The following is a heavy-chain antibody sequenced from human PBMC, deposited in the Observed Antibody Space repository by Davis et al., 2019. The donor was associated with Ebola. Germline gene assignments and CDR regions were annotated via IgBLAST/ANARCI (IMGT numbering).Heavy chain of an antibody. J-gene: IGHJ5*02. V-gene: IGHV4-59*01. D-gene: IGHD6-13*01. Sequence: SETLSLTCTVSGDSINPYYWGWIRQPPGKGLEWIGYIYYSGSTNYNPSLKSRVTISVDTSKNQFSLKLSSVTAADTAVYYCARDYEDSSSWYVVGWFDPWGQGTLVTVSS. CDR3: ARDYEDSSSWYVVGWFDP. CDR2: IYYSGST. CDR1: GDSINPYY.